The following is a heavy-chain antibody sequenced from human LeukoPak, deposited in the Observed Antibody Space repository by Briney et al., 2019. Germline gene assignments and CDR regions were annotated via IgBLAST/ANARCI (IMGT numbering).Heavy chain of an antibody. J-gene: IGHJ3*02. V-gene: IGHV7-4-1*02. Sequence: ASVKVSCKASGYTFTSYAMNWVRQAPGQGLEWMGWINTNTGNPTYAQGFTGRFVFSLDTSVSTAYLQISSLKAEDTAVYYCARDHKDTMVRGPTRGAFDIWGQGTMVTVSS. CDR2: INTNTGNP. D-gene: IGHD3-10*01. CDR3: ARDHKDTMVRGPTRGAFDI. CDR1: GYTFTSYA.